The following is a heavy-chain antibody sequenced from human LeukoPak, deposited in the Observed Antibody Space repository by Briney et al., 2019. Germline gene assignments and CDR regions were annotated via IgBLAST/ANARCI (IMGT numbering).Heavy chain of an antibody. Sequence: GGSLRLSCAASGFTFSSYGMHWVRQAPGKGLEWVAVISYDGSNKYYADSVKGRFTISRDNSKNTLYLQMNSLRAEDKAVYYCAKALRGAMTTGGIDYWGQGTLVTVSS. D-gene: IGHD4-11*01. CDR1: GFTFSSYG. J-gene: IGHJ4*02. CDR3: AKALRGAMTTGGIDY. CDR2: ISYDGSNK. V-gene: IGHV3-30*18.